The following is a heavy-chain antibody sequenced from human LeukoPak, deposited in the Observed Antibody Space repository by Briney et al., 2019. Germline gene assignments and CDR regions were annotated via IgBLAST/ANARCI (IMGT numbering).Heavy chain of an antibody. V-gene: IGHV4-34*01. CDR2: INHSGST. Sequence: PSETLSLTCAVYGGSFSGYYWSWLRQPPGRGLEWIGEINHSGSTNYNPSLKSRVTISVDTSKNQFSLKLSSVTAADTAVYYCARGNRYYDFWSGYYVYYFDYWGQGTLVTVSS. CDR1: GGSFSGYY. CDR3: ARGNRYYDFWSGYYVYYFDY. D-gene: IGHD3-3*01. J-gene: IGHJ4*02.